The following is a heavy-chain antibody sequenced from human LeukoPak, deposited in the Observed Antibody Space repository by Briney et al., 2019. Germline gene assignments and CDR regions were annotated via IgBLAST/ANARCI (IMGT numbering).Heavy chain of an antibody. CDR2: ISAYNGNT. CDR3: ARECSSTSCYVLRAFDI. Sequence: ASVKVSCKASGYTFTSHGISWVRQAPGQGEQWMGWISAYNGNTNYAQKLQGRVTMTTDTSTSTAYVELRSLRSDDTAVYYCARECSSTSCYVLRAFDIWGQGTMVTVSS. V-gene: IGHV1-18*04. D-gene: IGHD2-2*01. CDR1: GYTFTSHG. J-gene: IGHJ3*02.